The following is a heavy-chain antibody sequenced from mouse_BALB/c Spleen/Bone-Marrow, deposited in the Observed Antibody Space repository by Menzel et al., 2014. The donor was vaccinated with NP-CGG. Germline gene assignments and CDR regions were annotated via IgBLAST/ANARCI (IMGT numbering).Heavy chain of an antibody. CDR1: GYSITSNYA. Sequence: DVQLQESGPGLVKPSQSLSLTCTVTGYSITSNYAWNWIRQFPGNKLEWMGYISYSGVTSYSPSLKSRISITRDTSKNQFFLQLTSVTTEDTATYYCARSVIGAMDYWGLGTSVTVSS. V-gene: IGHV3-2*02. CDR3: ARSVIGAMDY. CDR2: ISYSGVT. D-gene: IGHD1-1*01. J-gene: IGHJ4*01.